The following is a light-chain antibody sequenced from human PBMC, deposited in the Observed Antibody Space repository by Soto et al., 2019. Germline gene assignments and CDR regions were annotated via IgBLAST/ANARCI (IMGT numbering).Light chain of an antibody. Sequence: IQFTQSPSSLSAAVGDRVTITCLASQGISSYLAWYQQKPGKAPKLLIYAASTLQSGVPSMFSGSGSGTDFPITISSTQPEDFEPYYCNKLDSLKITFGQGTRMEIK. J-gene: IGKJ5*01. CDR3: NKLDSLKIT. CDR2: AAS. CDR1: QGISSY. V-gene: IGKV1-9*01.